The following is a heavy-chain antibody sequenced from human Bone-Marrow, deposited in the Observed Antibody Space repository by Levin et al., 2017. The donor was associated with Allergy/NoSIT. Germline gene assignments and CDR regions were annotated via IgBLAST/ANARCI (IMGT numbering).Heavy chain of an antibody. CDR2: FDPEDGEK. J-gene: IGHJ6*02. V-gene: IGHV1-24*01. CDR1: GHPLSAIA. CDR3: ASEFMDV. Sequence: ASVKVSCKVSGHPLSAIAIVWVRQAPGKGLEWMALFDPEDGEKTYAQTFQGRVTLTEDTSIDTIYMELTSLRSEDTAVYFCASEFMDVWGQGTTVTVSS.